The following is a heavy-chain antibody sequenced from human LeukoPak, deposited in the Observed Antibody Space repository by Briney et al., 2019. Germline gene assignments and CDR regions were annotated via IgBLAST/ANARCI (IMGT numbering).Heavy chain of an antibody. CDR3: ARDLARVVGATTPSLEDY. D-gene: IGHD1-26*01. CDR1: GYTFTSYG. Sequence: GASVKVSCKASGYTFTSYGISWVRQAPGQGLEWMGWISAYNGNTNYAQKLQGRVTMTTDTSTSTAYMELRSLRSDDTAVYYCARDLARVVGATTPSLEDYWGQGTLVTVSS. CDR2: ISAYNGNT. V-gene: IGHV1-18*01. J-gene: IGHJ4*02.